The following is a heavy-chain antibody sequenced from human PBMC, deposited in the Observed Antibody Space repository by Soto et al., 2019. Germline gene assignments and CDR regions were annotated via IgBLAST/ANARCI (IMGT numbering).Heavy chain of an antibody. Sequence: SETLSLTCTVSGGSISSYYWSWIRQPPGKGLEWIGYIYYSGSTNYNPSLKSRVTISVDTSKNQFSLKLSSVTAADTAVYYCASGHPGYSSGWSTGGIDCWGQGTLVTVSS. D-gene: IGHD6-19*01. V-gene: IGHV4-59*01. CDR2: IYYSGST. CDR1: GGSISSYY. J-gene: IGHJ4*02. CDR3: ASGHPGYSSGWSTGGIDC.